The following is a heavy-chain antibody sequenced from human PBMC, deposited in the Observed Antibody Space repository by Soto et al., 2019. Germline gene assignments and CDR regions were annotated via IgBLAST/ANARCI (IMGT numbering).Heavy chain of an antibody. V-gene: IGHV1-69*02. CDR2: IIPILGIA. Sequence: ASVKVSCKASGGTFSSYTISWVRQAPGQGLEWMGRIIPILGIANYAQKFQGRVTITAGKSTSTAYMELSSLRSEDTAVYYCARGGVATIVGAFDIWGQGTMVTVSS. J-gene: IGHJ3*02. CDR1: GGTFSSYT. D-gene: IGHD5-12*01. CDR3: ARGGVATIVGAFDI.